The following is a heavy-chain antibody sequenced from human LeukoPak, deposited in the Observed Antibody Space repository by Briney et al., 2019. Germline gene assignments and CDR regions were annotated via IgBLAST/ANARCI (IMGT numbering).Heavy chain of an antibody. V-gene: IGHV3-23*01. Sequence: GGSLRLSCAASGFTFSTYAMTWVRQAPGKGLEWVSSIGDTGGYTYYADSMKGRFTISRDNSKNTLYLQMNSLRAEDTAVYHCANGGSMAHEKIHNWGQGTLVTVSS. J-gene: IGHJ4*02. CDR1: GFTFSTYA. D-gene: IGHD2/OR15-2a*01. CDR2: IGDTGGYT. CDR3: ANGGSMAHEKIHN.